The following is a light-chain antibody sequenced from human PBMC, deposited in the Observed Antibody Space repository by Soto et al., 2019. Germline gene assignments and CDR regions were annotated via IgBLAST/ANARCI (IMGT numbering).Light chain of an antibody. Sequence: EIVLTQSPGTLSLSPGERATLSCRASQSVSSSYLAWYQQKPGQAPRLLIYGASSRATGIPDRFSGSGSGTDFTLTISRLEPEDLAVYYCQQHAISLYTFGQGTKLEIK. CDR3: QQHAISLYT. J-gene: IGKJ2*01. V-gene: IGKV3-20*01. CDR2: GAS. CDR1: QSVSSSY.